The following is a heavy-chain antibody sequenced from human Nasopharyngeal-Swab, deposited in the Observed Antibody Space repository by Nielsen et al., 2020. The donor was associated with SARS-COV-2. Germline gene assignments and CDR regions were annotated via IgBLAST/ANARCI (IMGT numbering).Heavy chain of an antibody. J-gene: IGHJ4*02. CDR2: ISWNSGSI. CDR1: GDSISTIN. Sequence: LSLTCAVSGDSISTINWWTWVRQPPGKGLEWVSGISWNSGSIGYADSVKGRFTISRDNAKNSLYLQMNSLRAEDTALYYCAKLSGRDGYNYVNYWGQGTLVTVSS. V-gene: IGHV3-9*01. CDR3: AKLSGRDGYNYVNY. D-gene: IGHD5-24*01.